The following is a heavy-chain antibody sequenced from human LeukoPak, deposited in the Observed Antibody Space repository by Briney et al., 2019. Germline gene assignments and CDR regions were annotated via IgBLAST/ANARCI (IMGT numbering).Heavy chain of an antibody. V-gene: IGHV4-59*01. CDR3: ARDSHYDSSGTYGMDV. CDR1: GGSISSYY. Sequence: SETLSLTCTVSGGSISSYYWSWIRQPPGKGLEWIGYIYYSGSTNYNPSLKSRVTISVDTSKNQFSLKLSSVTAADTAVYYCARDSHYDSSGTYGMDVWGQGTTVTVSS. D-gene: IGHD3-22*01. CDR2: IYYSGST. J-gene: IGHJ6*02.